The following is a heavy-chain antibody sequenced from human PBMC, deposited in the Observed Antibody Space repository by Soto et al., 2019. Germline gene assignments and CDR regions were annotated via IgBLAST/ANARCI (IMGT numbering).Heavy chain of an antibody. D-gene: IGHD3-10*01. V-gene: IGHV1-18*01. Sequence: QVQLVQSGAEVKKPGASVKVSCKASGYTLTHYGISWVRQAPGQGLEWMGWISALNGNTKYVDNFQDRVTMTSDTSTNTSYLEVRSLKSDDTAMYYCARVYGSGSYIAFDIWGQGTMVTVSS. J-gene: IGHJ3*02. CDR3: ARVYGSGSYIAFDI. CDR1: GYTLTHYG. CDR2: ISALNGNT.